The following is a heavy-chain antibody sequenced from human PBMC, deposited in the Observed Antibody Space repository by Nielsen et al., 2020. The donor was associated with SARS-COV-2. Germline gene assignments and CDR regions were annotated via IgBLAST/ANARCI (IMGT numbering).Heavy chain of an antibody. V-gene: IGHV4-39*01. Sequence: SETLSLTCTVSGGSISSYYWAWIRQSPMKGLEWIGSIYHTGIPYYNPSFSSRVTISADTSKNQFSLKLHSVTAADTAVYFCARRNYYGSGDQDWYFDLWGRGTLVTVSS. CDR3: ARRNYYGSGDQDWYFDL. CDR1: GGSISSYY. J-gene: IGHJ2*01. D-gene: IGHD3-10*01. CDR2: IYHTGIP.